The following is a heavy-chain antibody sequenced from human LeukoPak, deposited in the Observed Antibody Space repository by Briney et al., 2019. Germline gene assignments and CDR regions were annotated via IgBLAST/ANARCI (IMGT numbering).Heavy chain of an antibody. CDR2: ISTSSNYI. J-gene: IGHJ4*02. D-gene: IGHD1-7*01. V-gene: IGHV3-21*01. Sequence: PGRSLRLSCAASGFTFNSYSMNWVRQAPGKGLEWVSSISTSSNYIYYADSVKGRFTISRDNAKNSLYLQMNSLKVEDTAVYYCARGGDWNYVGIDYWGQGTLVTVSS. CDR1: GFTFNSYS. CDR3: ARGGDWNYVGIDY.